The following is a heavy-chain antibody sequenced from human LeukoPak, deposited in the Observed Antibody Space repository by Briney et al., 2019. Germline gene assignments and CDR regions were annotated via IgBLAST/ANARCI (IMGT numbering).Heavy chain of an antibody. D-gene: IGHD4-17*01. CDR3: ARPSTVTTIFDAFDI. J-gene: IGHJ3*02. CDR1: GGSFSGYY. CDR2: INHSGST. V-gene: IGHV4-34*01. Sequence: KASETLSLTCAVYGGSFSGYYWSWIRQPPGKGLEWIGEINHSGSTNYNPSLKSRVTISVDTSKNQFSLKLSSVTAADTAVYYCARPSTVTTIFDAFDIWGQGTMVTVSS.